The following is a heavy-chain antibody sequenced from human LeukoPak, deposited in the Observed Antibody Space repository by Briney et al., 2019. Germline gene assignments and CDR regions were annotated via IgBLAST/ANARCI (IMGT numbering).Heavy chain of an antibody. D-gene: IGHD6-13*01. CDR3: ARRRNSSSWYYFDY. J-gene: IGHJ4*02. Sequence: GGSLRLSCAVSGFTVNNNFMSWVRQAPGKGLEWVSLIYSGGNTYYTDSVKGRFTISRDNSKNTLYLQMNSLRAEDTAVYYCARRRNSSSWYYFDYWGQGTLVTVSS. CDR2: IYSGGNT. V-gene: IGHV3-66*01. CDR1: GFTVNNNF.